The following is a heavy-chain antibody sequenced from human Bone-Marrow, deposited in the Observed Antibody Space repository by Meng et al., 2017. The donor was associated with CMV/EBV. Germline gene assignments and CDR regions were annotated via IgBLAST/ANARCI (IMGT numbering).Heavy chain of an antibody. D-gene: IGHD2-2*01. Sequence: ASVKVSCKASGYTFTGYYMHWVRQAPGQGLEWMGWINPNSGGTNYAQKFQGRVTMTRDTSISTAYMELSGLRSDDTAVYYCARDMGSLGYCSSTSCYWSPGNFDYWGQGTRVTGSS. CDR3: ARDMGSLGYCSSTSCYWSPGNFDY. CDR1: GYTFTGYY. V-gene: IGHV1-2*02. CDR2: INPNSGGT. J-gene: IGHJ4*02.